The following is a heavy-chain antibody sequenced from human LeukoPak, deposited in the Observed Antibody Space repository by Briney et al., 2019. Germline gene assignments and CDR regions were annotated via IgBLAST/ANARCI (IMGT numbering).Heavy chain of an antibody. CDR2: IYYSGST. CDR3: ARDGLNYYDSSGYRPDAFDI. J-gene: IGHJ3*02. CDR1: GGSISSYY. V-gene: IGHV4-59*01. Sequence: SETLSLTCTVSGGSISSYYWSWIRQPPGKGLEWIGYIYYSGSTNYNPSLKSRVTISVDTSKNQFSLKLSSVTAADTAVYYCARDGLNYYDSSGYRPDAFDIWGQGTMVTVSS. D-gene: IGHD3-22*01.